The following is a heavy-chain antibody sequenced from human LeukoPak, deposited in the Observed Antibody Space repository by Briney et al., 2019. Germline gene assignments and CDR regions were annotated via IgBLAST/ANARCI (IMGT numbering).Heavy chain of an antibody. J-gene: IGHJ6*03. CDR2: INPSGGST. Sequence: ASVKVSCKASGYTFTSYYMHWVRQAPGQGLEWMGIINPSGGSTSYAQKFQGRDTMTRNTSISTAYMELSSLRSEDTAVYYCARGSKVRAVRAYYYYMDVWGKGTTVTVSS. CDR1: GYTFTSYY. CDR3: ARGSKVRAVRAYYYYMDV. V-gene: IGHV1-46*01. D-gene: IGHD3-10*01.